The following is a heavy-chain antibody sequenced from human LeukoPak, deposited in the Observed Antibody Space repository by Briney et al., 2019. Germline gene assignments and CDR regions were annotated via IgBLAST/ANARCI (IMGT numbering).Heavy chain of an antibody. CDR1: GFTFSDYY. J-gene: IGHJ4*02. CDR3: ASSAYNSGYDY. CDR2: MSSTGDTI. D-gene: IGHD1-20*01. V-gene: IGHV3-11*04. Sequence: GGSLRLSCAASGFTFSDYYMTWIRQAPGRGLEWISYMSSTGDTIYYADSVKGRFTISRDNAKNSLYLQMNSLRAEDTAVYYCASSAYNSGYDYWGQGTLVTVSS.